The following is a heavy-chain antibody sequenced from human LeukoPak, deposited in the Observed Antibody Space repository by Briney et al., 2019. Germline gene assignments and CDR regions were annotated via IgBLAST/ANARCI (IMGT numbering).Heavy chain of an antibody. CDR1: GGSISSYY. CDR2: IYYSGST. J-gene: IGHJ4*02. V-gene: IGHV4-59*12. D-gene: IGHD2-15*01. Sequence: PSETLSHTCTVSGGSISSYYWSWIRQPPGKGLEWIGYIYYSGSTNYNPSLKSRVTISVDTSKNQFSLKLSSVTAADTAVYYCARDHAAFDYWGQGTLVTVSS. CDR3: ARDHAAFDY.